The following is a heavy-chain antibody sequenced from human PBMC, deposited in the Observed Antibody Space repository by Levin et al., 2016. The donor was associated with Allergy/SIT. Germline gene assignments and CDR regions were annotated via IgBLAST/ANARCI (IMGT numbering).Heavy chain of an antibody. CDR3: ARVAGGGWYGLRFDP. CDR2: ISSSSSYI. Sequence: GESLKISCAASGFTFSSYSMNWVRQAPGKGLEWVSSISSSSSYIYYADSVKGRFTISRDNAKNSLYLQMNSLRAEDTAVYYCARVAGGGWYGLRFDPWGQGTLVTVSS. V-gene: IGHV3-21*01. D-gene: IGHD6-19*01. J-gene: IGHJ5*02. CDR1: GFTFSSYS.